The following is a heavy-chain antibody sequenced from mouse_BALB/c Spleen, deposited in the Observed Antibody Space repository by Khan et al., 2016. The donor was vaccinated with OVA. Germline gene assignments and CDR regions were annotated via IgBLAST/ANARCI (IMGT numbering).Heavy chain of an antibody. D-gene: IGHD1-1*01. CDR3: ARGSFYYGMGKNAWFAY. V-gene: IGHV9-3-1*01. CDR2: INTYTGEP. CDR1: GYIFTNYG. Sequence: QIQLVQSGPELKKPGETVKISCKASGYIFTNYGMNWVKQAPGQGLKWMGWINTYTGEPTYADDFRGRFVFSLETSASTAYLQINNLKNKDTSTYFCARGSFYYGMGKNAWFAYLRQVTLVTVSA. J-gene: IGHJ3*01.